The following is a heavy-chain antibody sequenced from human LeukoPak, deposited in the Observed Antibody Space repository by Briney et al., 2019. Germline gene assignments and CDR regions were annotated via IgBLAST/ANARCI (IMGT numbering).Heavy chain of an antibody. V-gene: IGHV3-30-3*01. CDR2: ISYDGSNK. D-gene: IGHD6-19*01. Sequence: PGRSLRLSCAASGFTFSSYAMHWVRQAPGKGLEWVAVISYDGSNKYYADSVKGRFTISRDNSKNTLYLQMNSLRAEDTAVYYCARDAYSSGWYSNYWGQGTLVTVSS. CDR3: ARDAYSSGWYSNY. J-gene: IGHJ4*02. CDR1: GFTFSSYA.